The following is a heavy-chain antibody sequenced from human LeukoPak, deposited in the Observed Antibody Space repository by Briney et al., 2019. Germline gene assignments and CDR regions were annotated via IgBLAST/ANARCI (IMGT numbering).Heavy chain of an antibody. CDR1: GFSLRSSE. Sequence: GGSLRLSCEASGFSLRSSEMNWVRQAPGKGPEWVAHINSGDNVEFYADSVRGRFTMSRDNDLLYLHLNSLRDEDTAVYYCARGIAVAGGVETWIDYWGQGTLVTVSS. J-gene: IGHJ4*02. V-gene: IGHV3-48*03. CDR3: ARGIAVAGGVETWIDY. CDR2: INSGDNVE. D-gene: IGHD6-19*01.